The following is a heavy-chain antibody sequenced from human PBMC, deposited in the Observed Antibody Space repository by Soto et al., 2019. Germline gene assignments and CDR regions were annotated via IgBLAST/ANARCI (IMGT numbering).Heavy chain of an antibody. CDR2: IRSKANSYAT. V-gene: IGHV3-73*02. CDR1: GFTFSGSA. Sequence: EVQLVESGGGLVQPGGSLKLSCAASGFTFSGSAMHWVRQASVKGLEWVGRIRSKANSYATAYAASVKGRFTISRDDSKNTAYLQMNSLKTEDTAVYYCTRIGDWLPFDYWGQGTLVTVSS. J-gene: IGHJ4*02. CDR3: TRIGDWLPFDY. D-gene: IGHD5-12*01.